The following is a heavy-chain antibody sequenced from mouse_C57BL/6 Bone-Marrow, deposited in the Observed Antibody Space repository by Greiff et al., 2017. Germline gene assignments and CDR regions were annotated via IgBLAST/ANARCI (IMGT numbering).Heavy chain of an antibody. CDR3: ARHDFFAY. J-gene: IGHJ3*01. CDR1: GFTLSDYY. D-gene: IGHD2-13*01. V-gene: IGHV5-12*01. CDR2: ISNGGGST. Sequence: DVMLVESGGGLVQPGGSLKLSCEASGFTLSDYYMYWVRQTPEKRLEWVAYISNGGGSTYYQDTVKGRFTISRDNAKNTLYLQMSRLKSEDTAMYYCARHDFFAYWGQGTLVTVSA.